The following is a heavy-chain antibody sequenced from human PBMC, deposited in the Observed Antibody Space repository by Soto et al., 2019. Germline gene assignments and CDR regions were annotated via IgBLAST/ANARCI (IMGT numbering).Heavy chain of an antibody. D-gene: IGHD5-12*01. CDR3: ARGAGYSGYDIDS. CDR1: GGSVSSGNYY. CDR2: IYYSGST. Sequence: ASETLSLTCTVSGGSVSSGNYYWSWIRQPPGKGLEWIGYIYYSGSTNYNPSLKSRVTISVDTSKNQFSLKLSSVTAADTAVYYCARGAGYSGYDIDSWGQGTLVTVSS. V-gene: IGHV4-61*01. J-gene: IGHJ4*02.